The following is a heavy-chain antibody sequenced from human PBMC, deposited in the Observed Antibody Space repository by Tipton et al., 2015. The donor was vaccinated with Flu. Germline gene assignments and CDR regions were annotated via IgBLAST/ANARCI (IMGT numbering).Heavy chain of an antibody. J-gene: IGHJ3*02. D-gene: IGHD2-2*01. CDR1: GGFISSYC. V-gene: IGHV4-59*01. CDR2: IRYSWST. Sequence: TLSLTCTVSGGFISSYCWSWIRQPPGKGMEWIGYIRYSWSTNYNPSLKSRVTISVDTSKNQFSLKLSSVTAAATAVYYCAGEPPDSLGDYQCIDAFDTWGPGTMFTVSS. CDR3: AGEPPDSLGDYQCIDAFDT.